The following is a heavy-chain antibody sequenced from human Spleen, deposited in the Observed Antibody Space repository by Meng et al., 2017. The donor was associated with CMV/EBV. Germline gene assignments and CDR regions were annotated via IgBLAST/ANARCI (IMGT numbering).Heavy chain of an antibody. D-gene: IGHD4-11*01. Sequence: SVKVSCKASGYTFTSYGISWVRQAPGQGLEWMGWISAYNGNTNYAQKLQGRVTMTTDTSTSTAYMELRSLRSDATAVYYCAREGYSNYRGGGEWVFSQMGYDYYYGMDVWGQGTTVTVSS. CDR1: GYTFTSYG. CDR2: ISAYNGNT. CDR3: AREGYSNYRGGGEWVFSQMGYDYYYGMDV. J-gene: IGHJ6*02. V-gene: IGHV1-18*01.